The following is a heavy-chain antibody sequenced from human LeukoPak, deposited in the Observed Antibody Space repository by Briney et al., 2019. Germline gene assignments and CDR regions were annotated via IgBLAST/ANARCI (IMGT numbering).Heavy chain of an antibody. J-gene: IGHJ4*01. CDR1: GYTLTELS. Sequence: ASVKVSRKVSGYTLTELSMHWVRQAPGKGLEWMGGFDPEDGETIYAQRLQGRVTMTTDTSTSTAYMELRSLRSDDTAVYYCARDRDYGDYNTQDLFVYWGQGTLVTVSS. CDR3: ARDRDYGDYNTQDLFVY. D-gene: IGHD4-17*01. CDR2: FDPEDGET. V-gene: IGHV1-24*01.